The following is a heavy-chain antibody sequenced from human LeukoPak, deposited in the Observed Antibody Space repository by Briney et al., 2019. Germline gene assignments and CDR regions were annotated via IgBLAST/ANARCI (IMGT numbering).Heavy chain of an antibody. CDR2: IYYSGST. V-gene: IGHV4-39*07. CDR3: ASYNDFWSGYYLAFDI. D-gene: IGHD3-3*01. CDR1: GGSISSSSYY. Sequence: SETLSLTCTVSGGSISSSSYYWGWLRQPQGKGREWIGSIYYSGSTYYNPSLKSRVTISVDTSKNQFSLKLSSVTAADTAVYYCASYNDFWSGYYLAFDIWGQGTMVTVSS. J-gene: IGHJ3*02.